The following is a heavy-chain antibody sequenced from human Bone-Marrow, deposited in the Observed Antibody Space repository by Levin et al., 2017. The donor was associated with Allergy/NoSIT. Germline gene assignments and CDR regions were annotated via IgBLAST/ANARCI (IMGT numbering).Heavy chain of an antibody. J-gene: IGHJ4*02. D-gene: IGHD6-13*01. CDR2: IFWDDDQ. CDR3: AHRQSGSAAGYVGYFDF. Sequence: SGPTLVKPTQTLTLTCSFSGFSLSPSGVGVGGFRQPPGKALEWLALIFWDDDQRHSPSLKSRVTITKDTSKNQVVLTVTNVDPLDTATYYCAHRQSGSAAGYVGYFDFWGQGTLVTVSS. V-gene: IGHV2-5*02. CDR1: GFSLSPSGVG.